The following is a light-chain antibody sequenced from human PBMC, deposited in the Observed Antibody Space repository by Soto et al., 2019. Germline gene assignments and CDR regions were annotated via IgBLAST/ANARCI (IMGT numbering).Light chain of an antibody. V-gene: IGLV2-18*02. Sequence: QSVLTQPPSVSGSPGQSVTIPCTASSSDDGSYNRVSWYQQPPGTPPKLMIYEVSNRPSGVSSRFSGSKSGNTASLTISGLQAEDEADYYCISYTGSSTSYVFGSGTKLTVL. CDR2: EVS. CDR3: ISYTGSSTSYV. J-gene: IGLJ1*01. CDR1: SSDDGSYNR.